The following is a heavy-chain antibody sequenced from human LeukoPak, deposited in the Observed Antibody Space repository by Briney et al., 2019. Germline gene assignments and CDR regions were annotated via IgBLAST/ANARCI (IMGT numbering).Heavy chain of an antibody. D-gene: IGHD1-7*01. V-gene: IGHV3-74*01. CDR3: ASQNYFFDY. CDR2: LNSGGSST. CDR1: GFTVSSNW. Sequence: GGSLCLSCAAYGFTVSSNWMQWVRQGPGKGLVWVSRLNSGGSSTSYEDSVKGRLTISRANAKNTLYLQTTSQRAEGTAVYYCASQNYFFDYWGQGTLVTVSS. J-gene: IGHJ4*02.